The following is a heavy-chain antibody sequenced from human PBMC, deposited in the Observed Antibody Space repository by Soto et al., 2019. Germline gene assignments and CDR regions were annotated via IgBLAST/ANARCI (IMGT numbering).Heavy chain of an antibody. D-gene: IGHD6-13*01. V-gene: IGHV3-73*02. J-gene: IGHJ4*02. CDR2: IRSKANSYAT. Sequence: EVQLVESGGGLVQPGGSLKLSCAASGFTFSGSAMHWVRQASGKGLEWVGRIRSKANSYATAYAASVKGRFTISRDDSKNTAYLQINSLKTEDTAVYYCTRGYSSSWLPFDYWGQGTLVTVSS. CDR3: TRGYSSSWLPFDY. CDR1: GFTFSGSA.